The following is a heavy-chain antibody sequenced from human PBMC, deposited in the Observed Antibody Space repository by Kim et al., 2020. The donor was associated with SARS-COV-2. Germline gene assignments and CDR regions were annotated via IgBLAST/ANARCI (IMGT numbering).Heavy chain of an antibody. V-gene: IGHV6-1*01. Sequence: GSVKRRTTINPDTSKNQFSLQLNSVTPEDTAVYYCATDNLLSSGWYYFDYWGQGTLVTVSS. J-gene: IGHJ4*02. CDR3: ATDNLLSSGWYYFDY. D-gene: IGHD6-19*01.